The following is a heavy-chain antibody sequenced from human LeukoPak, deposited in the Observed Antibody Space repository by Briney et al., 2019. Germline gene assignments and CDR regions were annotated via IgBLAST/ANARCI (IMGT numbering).Heavy chain of an antibody. Sequence: GGSLRLSCAASGFTFSSYAMHWVRQAPGKGLEWVAVISYDGSNKYYADSVKGRFTISRDNSKNTLYLQMNSLRAEDTAVYYCAREEETYYGSGIRYFDYWGQGTLVTVSS. V-gene: IGHV3-30*04. CDR3: AREEETYYGSGIRYFDY. J-gene: IGHJ4*02. D-gene: IGHD3-10*01. CDR2: ISYDGSNK. CDR1: GFTFSSYA.